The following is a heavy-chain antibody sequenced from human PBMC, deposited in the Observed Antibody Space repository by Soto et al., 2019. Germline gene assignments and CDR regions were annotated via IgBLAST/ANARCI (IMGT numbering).Heavy chain of an antibody. V-gene: IGHV1-24*01. CDR1: GYTLTELS. CDR2: FDPEDGET. J-gene: IGHJ4*02. D-gene: IGHD5-12*01. CDR3: ATAGPYSGYDFDY. Sequence: ASVKVSCKVSGYTLTELSMHWVRQAPGKGLEWMGGFDPEDGETIYAQKFQGRVTMTEDTSTDTAYMELSSLRSEDTALYYCATAGPYSGYDFDYWGQGTLVTVSS.